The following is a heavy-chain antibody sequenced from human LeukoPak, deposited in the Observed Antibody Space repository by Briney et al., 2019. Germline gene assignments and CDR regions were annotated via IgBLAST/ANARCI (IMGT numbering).Heavy chain of an antibody. J-gene: IGHJ4*02. D-gene: IGHD3-22*01. V-gene: IGHV3-23*01. Sequence: GGSLRLSCAASGFTFSDYYMSWIRQAPGKGLEWVSAISGSGGSTYYADSVKGRFTISRDNSKNTLYLQMNSLRAEDTAVYYCAKDQLRITMIVVDPDYWGQGTLVTVSS. CDR3: AKDQLRITMIVVDPDY. CDR1: GFTFSDYY. CDR2: ISGSGGST.